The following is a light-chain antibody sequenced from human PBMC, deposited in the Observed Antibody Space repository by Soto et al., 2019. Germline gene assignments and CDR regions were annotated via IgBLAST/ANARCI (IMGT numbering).Light chain of an antibody. CDR1: RGHSSYI. Sequence: QSVLTQSSSASASLGSSVKLTCTLSRGHSSYIIAWPQQQPGKAPRYLMKLEGSGSYNKGSGAPDRFSGSSAGADRYLTISNLQFEDEADYYCETWDSNTHTVFGGGTKLTVL. J-gene: IGLJ3*02. V-gene: IGLV4-60*02. CDR2: LEGSGSY. CDR3: ETWDSNTHTV.